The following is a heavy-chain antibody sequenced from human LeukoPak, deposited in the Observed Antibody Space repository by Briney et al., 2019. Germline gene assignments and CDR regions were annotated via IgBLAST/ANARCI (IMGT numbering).Heavy chain of an antibody. Sequence: SETLSLTCAVYGGSFSGYYWSWIRQPPGKGLEWMGEINHSGSTNYNPSLKSRVTISVDTSKNQFSLKLSSVTAADTAVYYCARGSVYGYSDYWGQGTLVTVSS. V-gene: IGHV4-34*01. CDR2: INHSGST. CDR3: ARGSVYGYSDY. D-gene: IGHD3-10*01. CDR1: GGSFSGYY. J-gene: IGHJ4*02.